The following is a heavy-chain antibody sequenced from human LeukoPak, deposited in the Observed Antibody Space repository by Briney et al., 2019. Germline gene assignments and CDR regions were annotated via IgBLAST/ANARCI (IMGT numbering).Heavy chain of an antibody. CDR3: ARESRRIAAAGPSYYMDV. CDR2: IYHSGST. D-gene: IGHD6-13*01. CDR1: GGSIRSYY. V-gene: IGHV4-38-2*02. J-gene: IGHJ6*03. Sequence: SETLSLTCTVSGGSIRSYYWSWIRQPPGKGLEWIGSIYHSGSTYYNPSLKSRVTISVDTSKNQFSLKLSSVTAADTAVYYCARESRRIAAAGPSYYMDVWGRGTTVTVSS.